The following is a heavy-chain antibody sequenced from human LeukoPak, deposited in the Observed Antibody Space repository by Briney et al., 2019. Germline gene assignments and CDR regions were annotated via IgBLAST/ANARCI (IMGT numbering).Heavy chain of an antibody. D-gene: IGHD2-2*01. V-gene: IGHV4-39*01. CDR2: IYYSGST. CDR3: ARQNPTVVVPAVRDAFDI. CDR1: GGSISSSSYY. J-gene: IGHJ3*02. Sequence: SETLSLTCTVSGGSISSSSYYWGWIRQPPGKGLEWIGSIYYSGSTYYNPSLKSRVTISVDTSKNQFSLKLSSVTAADTAVYYCARQNPTVVVPAVRDAFDIWGQGTMVTVSS.